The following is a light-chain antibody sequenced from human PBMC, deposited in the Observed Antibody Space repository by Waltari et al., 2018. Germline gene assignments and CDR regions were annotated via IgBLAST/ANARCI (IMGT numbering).Light chain of an antibody. CDR2: GNN. V-gene: IGLV1-40*01. Sequence: QSILTQPPSVSGAPGQKVTISCTGSSSNIGAGYDVHWYPQLPGAAPKLIIYGNNNRPAGVPDRFAGSKSGTSASLDITGLQTEDEADYYCQSYDSSLSDSGVFGGGTKVTVL. CDR1: SSNIGAGYD. CDR3: QSYDSSLSDSGV. J-gene: IGLJ3*02.